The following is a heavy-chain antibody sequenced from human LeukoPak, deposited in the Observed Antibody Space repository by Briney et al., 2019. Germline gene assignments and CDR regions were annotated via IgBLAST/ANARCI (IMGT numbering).Heavy chain of an antibody. V-gene: IGHV4-61*08. CDR2: IYYGGNT. CDR3: ASGPRNYYYSGSYHY. Sequence: PSETLSLTCGVSGGSFNSDDYYWNWIRQPPGRGLERIGYIYYGGNTNYNPSLRSRVTISMDTSKNQFSLKVNSVTAADTAVYFCASGPRNYYYSGSYHYWGQGTLVTVSS. CDR1: GGSFNSDDYY. J-gene: IGHJ4*02. D-gene: IGHD3-10*01.